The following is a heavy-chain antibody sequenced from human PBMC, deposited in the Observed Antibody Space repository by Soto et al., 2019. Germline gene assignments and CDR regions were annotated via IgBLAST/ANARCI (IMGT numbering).Heavy chain of an antibody. J-gene: IGHJ4*02. CDR2: IYSGGST. Sequence: EVQLVETGGGSIQPGGSLRLSCAASGFTVSDNYMSWVRQAPGKGLEWVSVIYSGGSTYYEDSGKGRFTISRDNSKNTQYLQMTGLRVEDTAVYYCARGEHVVALIPSNYYFGYWGQGTLVTVSS. V-gene: IGHV3-53*02. CDR1: GFTVSDNY. CDR3: ARGEHVVALIPSNYYFGY. D-gene: IGHD2-2*01.